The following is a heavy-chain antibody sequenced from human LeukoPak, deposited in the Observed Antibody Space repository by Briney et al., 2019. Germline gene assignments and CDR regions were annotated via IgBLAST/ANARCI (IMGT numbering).Heavy chain of an antibody. J-gene: IGHJ5*02. CDR3: ASVTALGTCSSTSCYMFWPQPAHSAFEGGSPFDP. D-gene: IGHD2-2*02. CDR1: GYTFTSYG. V-gene: IGHV1-18*01. Sequence: ASVKVSCKASGYTFTSYGISWVRQAPGQGLEWMGWISADNSKTYYAQNVKGRVTMTTDKSTSTAYLELRSLRSDDTAVYYCASVTALGTCSSTSCYMFWPQPAHSAFEGGSPFDPWGQGTLVTVSS. CDR2: ISADNSKT.